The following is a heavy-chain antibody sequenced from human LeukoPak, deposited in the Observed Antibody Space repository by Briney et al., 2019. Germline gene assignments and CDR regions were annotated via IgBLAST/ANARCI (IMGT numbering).Heavy chain of an antibody. J-gene: IGHJ4*02. V-gene: IGHV3-49*04. CDR3: ARAPTVLVGYCSSSSCQADY. CDR1: GFTFGDYA. Sequence: TGGSLRLSCTASGFTFGDYAMSWVRQAPGKGLEWVGFIRSKAYGGTTEYAASVKGRFTISRDDSKSIAYLQMNSLRVEDTAVYYCARAPTVLVGYCSSSSCQADYWGQGTLVTVSS. D-gene: IGHD2-2*01. CDR2: IRSKAYGGTT.